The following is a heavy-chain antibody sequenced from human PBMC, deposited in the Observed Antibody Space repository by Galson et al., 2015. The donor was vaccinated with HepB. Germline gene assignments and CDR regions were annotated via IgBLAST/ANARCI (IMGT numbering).Heavy chain of an antibody. V-gene: IGHV1-46*04. J-gene: IGHJ1*01. CDR2: INPSDGRT. Sequence: SVKVSCKASGYTFSSYHMHWVRQAPGQGLEWMGIINPSDGRTSYTQKLQGRVTMTRDTSTSTLYMDLSRLRSEDTAMYFCARGGDGYNMDLGYLQDWGQGTLVTVSS. D-gene: IGHD5-24*01. CDR1: GYTFSSYH. CDR3: ARGGDGYNMDLGYLQD.